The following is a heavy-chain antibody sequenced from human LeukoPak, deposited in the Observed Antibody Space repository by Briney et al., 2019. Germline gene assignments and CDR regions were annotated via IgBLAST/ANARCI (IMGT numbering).Heavy chain of an antibody. V-gene: IGHV3-30*02. CDR1: GFTFSSYG. CDR3: AKDDTIFGVVTETFNY. D-gene: IGHD3-3*01. CDR2: IRYDGSNK. J-gene: IGHJ4*02. Sequence: GGSLRLSCAASGFTFSSYGMHWVRQAPGKGLEWVAFIRYDGSNKYYADSVKGRFTISRDNSKNTLYLQMNSLRAEDTAVYYCAKDDTIFGVVTETFNYWGQGTLVTVSS.